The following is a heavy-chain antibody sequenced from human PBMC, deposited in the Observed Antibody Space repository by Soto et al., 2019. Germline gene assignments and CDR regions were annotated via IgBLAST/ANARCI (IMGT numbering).Heavy chain of an antibody. CDR2: INADNGNT. V-gene: IGHV1-3*01. D-gene: IGHD4-17*01. Sequence: QVQLVQSGAEVKKPGASVKVSCKASGYTFSGSVMHWVRQAPGQRLEWMGWINADNGNTKYSQKFQDRVTLTRDTSSSTAYMEQISLRSEDTTVYYWATEIDATTVTILDYWGQGTLVTVSS. CDR3: ATEIDATTVTILDY. J-gene: IGHJ4*02. CDR1: GYTFSGSV.